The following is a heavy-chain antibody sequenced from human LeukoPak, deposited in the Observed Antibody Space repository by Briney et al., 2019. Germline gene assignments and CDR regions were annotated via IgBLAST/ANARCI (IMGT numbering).Heavy chain of an antibody. CDR1: GFTVSSNY. Sequence: GGSLRLSCAASGFTVSSNYMSWVRQAPGKGLEWVSVISGSGGSTYYADSVKGRFTISRDNSKNTLYLQMNSLRAEDTAVYYCAKEVQLDGMDVWGQGTTVTVSS. D-gene: IGHD1-1*01. CDR3: AKEVQLDGMDV. J-gene: IGHJ6*02. V-gene: IGHV3-23*01. CDR2: ISGSGGST.